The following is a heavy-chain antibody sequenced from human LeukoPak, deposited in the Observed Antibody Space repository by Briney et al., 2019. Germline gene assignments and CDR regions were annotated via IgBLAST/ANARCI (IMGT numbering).Heavy chain of an antibody. V-gene: IGHV1-69*05. CDR1: GGTFSSYA. D-gene: IGHD3-22*01. Sequence: SVKVSCKASGGTFSSYAISWVRQAPGQGLEWMGGIIPIFGTANYAQKFQGRVTITTDESTSTAYMELSSLRSEDTAVYYCASISCYYPFYAFDIWGQGTMVTVSS. CDR2: IIPIFGTA. J-gene: IGHJ3*02. CDR3: ASISCYYPFYAFDI.